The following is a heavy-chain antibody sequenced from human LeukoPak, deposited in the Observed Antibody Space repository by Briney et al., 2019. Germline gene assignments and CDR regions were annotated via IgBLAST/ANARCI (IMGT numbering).Heavy chain of an antibody. J-gene: IGHJ4*02. Sequence: GEALKISWNGSGYSFATYWIAWVRPMPGKGLEWMGDIYPRDSDTKYSLSFQGQVTISADTSPSTAYLQWSSLQSSDSAIYFCARRHSYCTASSCYLYLDTWGQGTLVTVSS. D-gene: IGHD2-8*02. V-gene: IGHV5-51*01. CDR2: IYPRDSDT. CDR3: ARRHSYCTASSCYLYLDT. CDR1: GYSFATYW.